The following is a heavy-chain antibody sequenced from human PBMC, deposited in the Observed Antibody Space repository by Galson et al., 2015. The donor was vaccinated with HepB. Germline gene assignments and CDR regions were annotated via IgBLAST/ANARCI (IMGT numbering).Heavy chain of an antibody. D-gene: IGHD2/OR15-2a*01. CDR3: AKNYVEYSRYYFDY. CDR2: ISYDGINK. J-gene: IGHJ4*02. CDR1: GFTFSNYP. Sequence: SLRLSCAPSGFTFSNYPMHWVRRAPGKGLEWVAVISYDGINKYYADSVKGRFTISRDNSKTTLYLQMNSLRAEDTAVYYCAKNYVEYSRYYFDYWGQGTLVTVSS. V-gene: IGHV3-30*04.